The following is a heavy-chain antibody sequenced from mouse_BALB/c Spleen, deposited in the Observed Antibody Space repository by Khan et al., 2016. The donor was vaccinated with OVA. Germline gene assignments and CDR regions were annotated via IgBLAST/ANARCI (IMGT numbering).Heavy chain of an antibody. V-gene: IGHV14-3*02. CDR1: GFNIKDTY. D-gene: IGHD4-1*01. Sequence: VQLQQSGAELVKPGASVKLSCTASGFNIKDTYMHWVKQRPEQGLEWIGKIDPANDNTNYDPKFQGKATITADTSSNTAYLQLSSLTSEDTAVYYCARDYWDVFAYWGQGTLVTVSA. J-gene: IGHJ3*01. CDR2: IDPANDNT. CDR3: ARDYWDVFAY.